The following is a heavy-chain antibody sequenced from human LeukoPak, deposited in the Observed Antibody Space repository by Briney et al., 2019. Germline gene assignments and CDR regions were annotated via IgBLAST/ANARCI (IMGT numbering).Heavy chain of an antibody. CDR3: ARQGVGFSGSRSKRYYYGMDV. D-gene: IGHD5-12*01. J-gene: IGHJ6*02. Sequence: GGSLRLSCAASGFTFSSYSMNWVRQAPGKGLEWVSYISSSSSTIYYADSVKGRFTISRDNAKNSLYLQMNSLRDEDTAVYYCARQGVGFSGSRSKRYYYGMDVWGQGTTVGVSS. V-gene: IGHV3-48*02. CDR2: ISSSSSTI. CDR1: GFTFSSYS.